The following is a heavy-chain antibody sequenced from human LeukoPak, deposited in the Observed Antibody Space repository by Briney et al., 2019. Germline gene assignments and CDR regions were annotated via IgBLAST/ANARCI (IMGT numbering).Heavy chain of an antibody. CDR3: VRTREYSSPWYFDY. D-gene: IGHD6-13*01. V-gene: IGHV4-59*01. Sequence: SETLTLTCTVSGGSIRSYYWGWLRQPPGKGLEWIGHFFLSGSTTYNPSLKSRVTISVDTSKNQFSMKITSVTAADTAVYYCVRTREYSSPWYFDYWGKGILCTVSS. J-gene: IGHJ4*02. CDR2: FFLSGST. CDR1: GGSIRSYY.